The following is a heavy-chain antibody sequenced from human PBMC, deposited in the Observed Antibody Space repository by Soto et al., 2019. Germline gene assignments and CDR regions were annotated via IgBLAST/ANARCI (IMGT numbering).Heavy chain of an antibody. Sequence: EVQLVESGEGMVQPGGSLRVSCAASGFTLSSYSMHWVRQAPGKGLEWVSYISGSGGTIYYADSVKGRFTISRDNAKNSLSVQMNSLRDEDTAVYFCARETGLRSSGWSYYFDFWGQGTRVTVSS. CDR3: ARETGLRSSGWSYYFDF. J-gene: IGHJ4*02. D-gene: IGHD6-19*01. CDR1: GFTLSSYS. CDR2: ISGSGGTI. V-gene: IGHV3-48*02.